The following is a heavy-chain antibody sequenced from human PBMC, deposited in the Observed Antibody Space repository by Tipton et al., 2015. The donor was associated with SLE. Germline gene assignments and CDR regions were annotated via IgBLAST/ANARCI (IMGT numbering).Heavy chain of an antibody. D-gene: IGHD4-17*01. CDR1: GYTFTSYG. V-gene: IGHV1-18*01. J-gene: IGHJ4*02. CDR3: ARHGILILTTFYFDY. Sequence: QLVQSGAEVKKPGASVKVSCKASGYTFTSYGISWVRQAPGQGLEWMGWISVYNGNRNYAQKLQGRVTMTTDTSTSTAYMEPRSLRSDDTAVYYCARHGILILTTFYFDYWGQGTLVTVSS. CDR2: ISVYNGNR.